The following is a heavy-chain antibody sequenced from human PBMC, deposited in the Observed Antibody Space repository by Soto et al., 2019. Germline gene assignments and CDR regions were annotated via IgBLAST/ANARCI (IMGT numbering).Heavy chain of an antibody. J-gene: IGHJ6*02. CDR2: ISYDGGNK. CDR3: PRDLRGSLPLRYFHWPPRGMDV. Sequence: PGGSLRLSCAASGFTFSSYAMRWVRQAPGKGLEWVAVISYDGGNKYYADAVKGRFTISRDNSKNTLYRQMNSLRAEDTAVYYCPRDLRGSLPLRYFHWPPRGMDVWDQGTTVTVSS. CDR1: GFTFSSYA. V-gene: IGHV3-30-3*01. D-gene: IGHD3-9*01.